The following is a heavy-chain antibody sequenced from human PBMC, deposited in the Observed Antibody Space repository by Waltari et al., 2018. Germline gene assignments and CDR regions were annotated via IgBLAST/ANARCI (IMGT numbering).Heavy chain of an antibody. V-gene: IGHV3-15*01. D-gene: IGHD3-22*01. CDR1: GFTFSNAW. Sequence: EVQLVESGGGLVKPGGSLRLSCAASGFTFSNAWMSWVRQAPGKGLEWVGRIKSKTDGGTTDYAAPVKGRFTISRDDSKNTLYLQMNSLKAEDTAGYYCTTVHPSTAIGVWGQGTTVTVSS. CDR3: TTVHPSTAIGV. J-gene: IGHJ6*02. CDR2: IKSKTDGGTT.